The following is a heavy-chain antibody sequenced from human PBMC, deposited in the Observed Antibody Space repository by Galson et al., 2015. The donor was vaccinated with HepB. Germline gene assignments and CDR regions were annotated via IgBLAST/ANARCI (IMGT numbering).Heavy chain of an antibody. CDR1: GDSVSNTNVA. D-gene: IGHD2-21*01. CDR2: TYYRSKWYN. Sequence: CAISGDSVSNTNVAWNWIRQSPSRGLEWLGRTYYRSKWYNDYAVSVKSRITINSDTSKNQFSLKLSSVTAADTAVYYCARTLAYCGGDCSPDWYFDLWGRGTLVTVSS. V-gene: IGHV6-1*01. J-gene: IGHJ2*01. CDR3: ARTLAYCGGDCSPDWYFDL.